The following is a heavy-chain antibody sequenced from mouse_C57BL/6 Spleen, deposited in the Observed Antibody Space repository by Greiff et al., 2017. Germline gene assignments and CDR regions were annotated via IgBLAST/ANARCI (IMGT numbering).Heavy chain of an antibody. V-gene: IGHV1-26*01. D-gene: IGHD2-12*01. Sequence: EVQLQQSGPELVKPGASVKISCKASGYTFTDYYMDWVKQSHGKSLEWIGDINPNNGGTSYNQKCKGKATLTVDKSSSTAYMELRSMTSEDSAVYYCARTTRAMDYWGQGTSVTVSS. CDR3: ARTTRAMDY. J-gene: IGHJ4*01. CDR2: INPNNGGT. CDR1: GYTFTDYY.